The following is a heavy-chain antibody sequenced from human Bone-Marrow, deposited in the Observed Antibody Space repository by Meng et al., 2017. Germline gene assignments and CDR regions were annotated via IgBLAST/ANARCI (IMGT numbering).Heavy chain of an antibody. D-gene: IGHD3-16*01. CDR1: GGSISSGGYY. Sequence: VSLQESGPGLLNPLTTLSLSCTVSGGSISSGGYYWSWIRQHPGKGLEWIGYIYYSGTTYYNPSLSSLVTISVGTSKNQFSLNLSSVTAADTAVYYCARDIRQGGNIWFDPWGQGTLVTVSS. CDR3: ARDIRQGGNIWFDP. J-gene: IGHJ5*02. CDR2: IYYSGTT. V-gene: IGHV4-31*01.